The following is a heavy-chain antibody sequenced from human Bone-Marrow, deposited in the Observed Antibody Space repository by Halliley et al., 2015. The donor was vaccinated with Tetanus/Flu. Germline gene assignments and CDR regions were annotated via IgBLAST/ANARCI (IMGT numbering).Heavy chain of an antibody. D-gene: IGHD3-9*01. CDR3: ARSARSYDVLTGYSYYFDN. CDR2: SSYR. J-gene: IGHJ4*02. V-gene: IGHV3-21*01. Sequence: SSYRDYADSVKGRFTISRDNAKDSLYLEMNSLRAEDTAVYYCARSARSYDVLTGYSYYFDNWGQGTLVTVSS.